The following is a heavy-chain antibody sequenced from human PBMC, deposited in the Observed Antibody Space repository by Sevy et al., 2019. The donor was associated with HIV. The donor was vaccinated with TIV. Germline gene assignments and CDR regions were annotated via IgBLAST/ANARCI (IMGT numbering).Heavy chain of an antibody. Sequence: SETLSLTCTVSGGSMNNYFWSWIRQPPGKGLEWIGYIYYSGSTNYNPSLKSRATISVDTSKNQLFLKLTSVTAADTAVYYCARESIGAVGDFDYWGQGTLVTVSS. CDR2: IYYSGST. J-gene: IGHJ4*02. D-gene: IGHD6-13*01. CDR1: GGSMNNYF. V-gene: IGHV4-59*01. CDR3: ARESIGAVGDFDY.